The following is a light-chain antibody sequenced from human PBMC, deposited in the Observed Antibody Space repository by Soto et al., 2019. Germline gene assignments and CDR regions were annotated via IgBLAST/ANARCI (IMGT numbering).Light chain of an antibody. J-gene: IGKJ1*01. Sequence: DIQMTQSPSSLSASIGDRVTITCRASQNIKNFLNWYQQKPGKAPNLLIFAASSLQSGVPSRFSGSGSGTDFTLTISSLQPEDFATYYCQQSYSTPWTFGQGTKVEIK. CDR1: QNIKNF. CDR2: AAS. CDR3: QQSYSTPWT. V-gene: IGKV1-39*01.